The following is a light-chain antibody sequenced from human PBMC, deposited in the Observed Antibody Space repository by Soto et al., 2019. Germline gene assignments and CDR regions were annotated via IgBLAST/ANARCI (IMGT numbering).Light chain of an antibody. CDR1: QSVSSL. CDR3: QQYNNWQLT. CDR2: GAS. V-gene: IGKV3-15*01. Sequence: EVVMTQSPATLSVSPGERAILSCRASQSVSSLLAWYQQKPGQAPRLLIYGASTRATGIPDRFSASESGTEFALTISRLQSGDFAVYYCQQYNNWQLTFGGGTKVEIK. J-gene: IGKJ4*01.